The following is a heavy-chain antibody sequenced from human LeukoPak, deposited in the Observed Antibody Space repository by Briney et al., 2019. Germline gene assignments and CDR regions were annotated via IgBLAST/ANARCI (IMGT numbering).Heavy chain of an antibody. CDR3: ARVQYDTSGFYNAFDI. J-gene: IGHJ3*02. D-gene: IGHD3-22*01. CDR2: INWNGANT. Sequence: RPGGSLSLSCAASGFMFDEYGMTWVRQVPGKGLEWVSGINWNGANTGYGDSVKGRFTVSRDNAKNSLHLHMRSLRAEDTALYYCARVQYDTSGFYNAFDIWGPRDNGHRLF. CDR1: GFMFDEYG. V-gene: IGHV3-20*04.